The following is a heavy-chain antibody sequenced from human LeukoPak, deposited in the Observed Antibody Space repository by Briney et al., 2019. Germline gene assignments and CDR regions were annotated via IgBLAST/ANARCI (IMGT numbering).Heavy chain of an antibody. CDR1: GFTFSSYA. CDR2: ISGSGGST. J-gene: IGHJ4*02. Sequence: TGGPLRLSCAASGFTFSSYAMSWVRQAPGKGLEWVSAISGSGGSTYYADSVKGRFTISRDNSKNTLYLQMNSLRAEDTALYFCAKVSRIAVALYYFDYWGQGTLVTVSS. V-gene: IGHV3-23*01. D-gene: IGHD6-19*01. CDR3: AKVSRIAVALYYFDY.